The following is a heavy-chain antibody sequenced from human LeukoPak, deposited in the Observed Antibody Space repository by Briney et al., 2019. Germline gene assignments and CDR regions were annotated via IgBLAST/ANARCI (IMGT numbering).Heavy chain of an antibody. Sequence: PSETLSLTCTVSGGSISSYYWSWIRQPPGKGLEWIGYIYYSGSTYYNPFLKSRVTISVDTSKNQFSLKLSSVTAADTAVYYCARGDLYSSSWYNWGQGTLVTVSS. CDR1: GGSISSYY. V-gene: IGHV4-59*08. D-gene: IGHD6-13*01. CDR2: IYYSGST. CDR3: ARGDLYSSSWYN. J-gene: IGHJ4*02.